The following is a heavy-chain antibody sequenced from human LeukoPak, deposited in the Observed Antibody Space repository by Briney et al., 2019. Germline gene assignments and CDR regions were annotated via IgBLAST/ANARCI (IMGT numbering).Heavy chain of an antibody. CDR1: GYTFTSYS. D-gene: IGHD6-19*01. V-gene: IGHV1-18*04. CDR3: ARDQVAVAGDFDY. CDR2: ISVYNGNT. Sequence: ASVKVSFKASGYTFTSYSISWVRQAPGQGLEWMGWISVYNGNTKYAQKFQGRVTTTTDTSTSTAYMELRSLRSDDTAVYYCARDQVAVAGDFDYWGQGTLVTVS. J-gene: IGHJ4*02.